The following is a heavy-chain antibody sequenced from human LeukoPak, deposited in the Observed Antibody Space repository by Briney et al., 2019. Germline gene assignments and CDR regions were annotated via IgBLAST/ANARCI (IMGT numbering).Heavy chain of an antibody. Sequence: GGSLRLSCAASGFTFINYGMSWVRQAPGKGLEWISTISSVSGGTYYADSVKGRFTISRDNSKNTVYLQIQSLRAEDTAVYYCAKVGVFSGNTWPPREWEVLDSWGQGTLVTVSS. J-gene: IGHJ4*02. V-gene: IGHV3-23*01. CDR3: AKVGVFSGNTWPPREWEVLDS. CDR1: GFTFINYG. CDR2: ISSVSGGT. D-gene: IGHD1-26*01.